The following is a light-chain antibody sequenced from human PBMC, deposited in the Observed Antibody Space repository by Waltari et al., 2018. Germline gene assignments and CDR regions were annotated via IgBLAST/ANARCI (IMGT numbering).Light chain of an antibody. Sequence: QSALTQPRSVSGSPGQSVTISCTGTSSNVGTYNYVSWYQKYPGKAPNLLIFDVNKQPSGVPDRFSGCKSGYRASLTISGLRAEDEAEYYCYSYAGSYIWVFGGGTKLTVL. V-gene: IGLV2-11*01. CDR3: YSYAGSYIWV. CDR2: DVN. J-gene: IGLJ3*02. CDR1: SSNVGTYNY.